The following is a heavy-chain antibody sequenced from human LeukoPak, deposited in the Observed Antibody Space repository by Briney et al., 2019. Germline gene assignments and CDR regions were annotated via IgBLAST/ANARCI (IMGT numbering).Heavy chain of an antibody. J-gene: IGHJ3*02. V-gene: IGHV3-23*01. CDR1: GWTFSSYA. CDR3: GRDPSSDI. CDR2: ISGRGGNT. Sequence: GGSLPLSCAASGWTFSSYAMREVRQGPGKELEWVSGISGRGGNTYYADSVKGRFTISRDNSKNTLYLQMNSLRVEDTAVYYCGRDPSSDIWGQGTMVTVSS.